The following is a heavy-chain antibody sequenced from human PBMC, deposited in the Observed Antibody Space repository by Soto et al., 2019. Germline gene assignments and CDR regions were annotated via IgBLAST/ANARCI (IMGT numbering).Heavy chain of an antibody. D-gene: IGHD4-17*01. V-gene: IGHV1-18*01. CDR1: GYTFTSYG. Sequence: ASVKVSCKASGYTFTSYGISWVRQAPGQGLEWMGWISAYNGNTNYAQKLQGRVTMTTDTSTSTAYMELRSLRSDDTAVFYCARDAPSPDYGAYPMDVWGKGTTVTVSS. J-gene: IGHJ6*04. CDR3: ARDAPSPDYGAYPMDV. CDR2: ISAYNGNT.